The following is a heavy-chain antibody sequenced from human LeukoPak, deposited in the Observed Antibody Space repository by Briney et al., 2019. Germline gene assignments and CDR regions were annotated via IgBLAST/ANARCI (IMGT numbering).Heavy chain of an antibody. J-gene: IGHJ3*02. CDR3: VHSSLSWRAFVI. V-gene: IGHV2-5*01. D-gene: IGHD2/OR15-2a*01. CDR2: IYWNDDK. CDR1: GFSLSTSTVG. Sequence: SGPTLVNPTQTLTVTCTFSGFSLSTSTVGVGWIRQPPGKALEWLALIYWNDDKRYNPSLKSRLTITKGTSKNQVVLTMTNTDPVDTATYYCVHSSLSWRAFVIWGQGTMVTVSS.